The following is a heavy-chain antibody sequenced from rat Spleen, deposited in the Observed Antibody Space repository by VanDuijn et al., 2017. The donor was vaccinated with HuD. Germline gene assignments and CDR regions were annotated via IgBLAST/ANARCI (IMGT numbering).Heavy chain of an antibody. V-gene: IGHV5-46*01. CDR3: TRGGTGIPGVMDA. CDR2: ISASGGST. CDR1: GFTFGSFP. Sequence: EGQLVKSGGGLVQPGRSMKLSCTASGFTFGSFPMAWIRQAPTKGLEWVATISASGGSTYYRDSVKGRFTISRDFAKTTLYLQMNSLRSEDTATYDCTRGGTGIPGVMDAWGQGASVTVSS. D-gene: IGHD1-4*01. J-gene: IGHJ4*01.